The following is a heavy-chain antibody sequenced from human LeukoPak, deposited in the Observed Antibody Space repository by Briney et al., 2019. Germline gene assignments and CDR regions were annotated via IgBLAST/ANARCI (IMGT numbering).Heavy chain of an antibody. Sequence: GGSLRLSCAASGFTFSSYSMNWVRQAPGKGLEWVSSISSSSSYIYYADSVKGRFTISRDNAKNSLYLQMDSLRAEDTAVYYCAKDKATGLVVVIMNYWGQGTLVTVSS. CDR2: ISSSSSYI. CDR3: AKDKATGLVVVIMNY. CDR1: GFTFSSYS. D-gene: IGHD3-22*01. J-gene: IGHJ4*02. V-gene: IGHV3-21*01.